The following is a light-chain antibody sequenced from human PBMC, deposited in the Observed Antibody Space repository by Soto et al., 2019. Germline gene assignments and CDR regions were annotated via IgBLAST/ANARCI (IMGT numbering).Light chain of an antibody. CDR1: QSISSW. CDR3: QQYNSYSST. J-gene: IGKJ1*01. CDR2: KAS. V-gene: IGKV1-5*03. Sequence: IEMTQYPSSLSSSVGDRVTITCRASQSISSWLAWYQQKPGKAPKLLIYKASSLESGVPSRFSGSGSGTEFTLTISSLQPDDFATYYCQQYNSYSSTFGQGGMVDIK.